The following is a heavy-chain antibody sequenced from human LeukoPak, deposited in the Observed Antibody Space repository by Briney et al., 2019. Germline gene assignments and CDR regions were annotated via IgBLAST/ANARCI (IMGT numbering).Heavy chain of an antibody. J-gene: IGHJ3*02. CDR3: ASRVGSSWGGDAFDI. V-gene: IGHV1-18*01. D-gene: IGHD6-13*01. CDR1: GYTFTSYG. CDR2: ISAYNGNT. Sequence: ASVKVSCKASGYTFTSYGISWVRQAPGQGLEWMGWISAYNGNTNYAQKLQGRVTMTTDTSTSTAYTELRSLRSDDTAVYYCASRVGSSWGGDAFDIWGQGTMVTVSS.